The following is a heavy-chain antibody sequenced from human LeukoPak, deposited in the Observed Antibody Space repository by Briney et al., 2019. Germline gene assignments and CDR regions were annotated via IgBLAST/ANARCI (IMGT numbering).Heavy chain of an antibody. CDR3: ARSGSSWYSSYYMDV. J-gene: IGHJ6*03. CDR1: GFTFSSYA. D-gene: IGHD6-13*01. CDR2: ISGSGGST. Sequence: GGSLRLSCAASGFTFSSYAMSWVRQAPGKGLEWVSAISGSGGSTYYADSVKGRFTISRDNSKNTLYLQMNSLRAEDTAVYYCARSGSSWYSSYYMDVWGKGTTVTVSS. V-gene: IGHV3-23*01.